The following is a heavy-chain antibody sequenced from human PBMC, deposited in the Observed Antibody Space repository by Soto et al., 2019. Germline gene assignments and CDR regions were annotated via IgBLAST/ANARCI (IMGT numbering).Heavy chain of an antibody. CDR2: ISYDGSNK. CDR1: GFTFSSYA. Sequence: QVQLVESGGGVVQPGRSLRLSCAASGFTFSSYAMHWVRQAPGKGLEWVAVISYDGSNKYYADSVKGRFTISRDNSKNPLYLQMNSLRAEDTAVYYCASRYYYGSGSPDYWGQGTLVTVSS. D-gene: IGHD3-10*01. V-gene: IGHV3-30-3*01. J-gene: IGHJ4*02. CDR3: ASRYYYGSGSPDY.